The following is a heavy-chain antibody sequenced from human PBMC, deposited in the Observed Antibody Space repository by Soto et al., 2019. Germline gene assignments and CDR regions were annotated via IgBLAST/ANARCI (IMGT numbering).Heavy chain of an antibody. D-gene: IGHD6-13*01. V-gene: IGHV3-21*01. J-gene: IGHJ5*02. CDR1: GFSFSSYS. CDR2: ISSSSSYI. CDR3: ARSRAIIAAAGTNPWFDR. Sequence: PGGSPLLSCAASGFSFSSYSTNWVRPALGKGLVRFFSISSSSSYIYYADSVKGRFTISRDNAKNSLYLQMNSLRAEDTAVYYCARSRAIIAAAGTNPWFDRWGQGTLVTVSS.